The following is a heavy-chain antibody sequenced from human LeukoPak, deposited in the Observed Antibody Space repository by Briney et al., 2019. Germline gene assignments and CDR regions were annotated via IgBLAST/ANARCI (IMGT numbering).Heavy chain of an antibody. CDR1: GGTFSSYA. D-gene: IGHD6-13*01. CDR3: ARDWREYSSSWYNAFDI. J-gene: IGHJ3*02. V-gene: IGHV1-69*13. Sequence: GASVKVSCKASGGTFSSYAISWGRQAPGQGLGWMGGIIPIFGTANYAQKFQGRVTITADESTSTAYMELSSLRSEDTAVYYCARDWREYSSSWYNAFDIWGQGTMVTVSS. CDR2: IIPIFGTA.